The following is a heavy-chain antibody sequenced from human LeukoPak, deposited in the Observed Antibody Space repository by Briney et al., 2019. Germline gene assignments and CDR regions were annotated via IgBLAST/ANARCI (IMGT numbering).Heavy chain of an antibody. Sequence: GASVKVSCKASGYTFTSYGISWVRQAPGQGLEWMGWISAYNGNTNYAQKLQGRVTMTTDTSTSTAYMELRSLRSDDTAVYYCARDDYYGSGSYYNWGYYYYGMDVWGQGTTVTVSS. CDR3: ARDDYYGSGSYYNWGYYYYGMDV. D-gene: IGHD3-10*01. CDR1: GYTFTSYG. CDR2: ISAYNGNT. J-gene: IGHJ6*02. V-gene: IGHV1-18*01.